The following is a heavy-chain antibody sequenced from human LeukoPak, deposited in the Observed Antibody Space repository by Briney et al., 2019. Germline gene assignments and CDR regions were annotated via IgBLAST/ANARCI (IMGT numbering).Heavy chain of an antibody. D-gene: IGHD3-22*01. CDR1: GFTFSSYW. V-gene: IGHV3-7*01. CDR2: IKQDGSEK. Sequence: PGGSLRLSCAASGFTFSSYWMCWVRQAPGKGLEWVANIKQDGSEKYYVDSVKGRFTISRDNAKNSLYLQMNSLRAEDTAVYYCARAMSAYYDSSGYYNYWGQGTLVTVSS. J-gene: IGHJ4*02. CDR3: ARAMSAYYDSSGYYNY.